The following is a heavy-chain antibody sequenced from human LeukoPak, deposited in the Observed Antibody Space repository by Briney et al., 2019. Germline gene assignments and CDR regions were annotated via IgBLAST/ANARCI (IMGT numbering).Heavy chain of an antibody. J-gene: IGHJ1*01. CDR3: AKDDDWGRFNH. CDR2: VSWNSGTI. D-gene: IGHD3-16*01. V-gene: IGHV3-9*01. Sequence: GRSLRLSCAASGFTFEDYAMHWVRQAPGKGLEWVSGVSWNSGTIGYIDSVKGRFTISRDNARDSLYLQMNSLRAEDTALYYCAKDDDWGRFNHWGQGTLVTVSS. CDR1: GFTFEDYA.